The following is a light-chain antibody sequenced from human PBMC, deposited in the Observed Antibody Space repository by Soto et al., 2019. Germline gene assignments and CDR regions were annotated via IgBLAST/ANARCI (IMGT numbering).Light chain of an antibody. J-gene: IGKJ1*01. CDR3: QQYGSFTWK. V-gene: IGKV3-20*01. CDR1: QSVSSSY. CDR2: GAS. Sequence: EIVLTQSPGTLSLSPGERATLSCRASQSVSSSYLAWYQQKPGQAPRLLIYGASSRATGIPDRFSGSGSGTDSTIKISRMETEYVAVYYCQQYGSFTWKCCQGTKV.